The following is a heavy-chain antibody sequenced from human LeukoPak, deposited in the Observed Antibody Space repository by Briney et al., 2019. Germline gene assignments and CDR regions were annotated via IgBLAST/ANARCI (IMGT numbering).Heavy chain of an antibody. CDR1: GGSFSVYY. V-gene: IGHV4-34*01. CDR3: ARIAYSSGYYLSDRRRWFDP. CDR2: INHSGST. J-gene: IGHJ5*02. Sequence: PSETLSLTCAVYGGSFSVYYWSWIRQPPGKGLEWIGEINHSGSTNYNPSLKSRVTISVDTSKNQFSLKLSSVTAADTAVYYCARIAYSSGYYLSDRRRWFDPWGQGTLVTVSS. D-gene: IGHD3-22*01.